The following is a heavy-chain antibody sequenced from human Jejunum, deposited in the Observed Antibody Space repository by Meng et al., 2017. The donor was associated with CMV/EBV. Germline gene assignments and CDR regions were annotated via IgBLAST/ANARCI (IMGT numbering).Heavy chain of an antibody. CDR3: ARGPGASTREGFDH. CDR1: GASINNYY. D-gene: IGHD1-26*01. Sequence: QGQLQGSGPGRVKPSETLSLTVTVSGASINNYYWSWIRQSAGKGLEWIGRFYSSDTYNYHPSLNSRVTMSLDTSKKQFSLILSSVTAADTARYYCARGPGASTREGFDHWGLGTLVTVSS. V-gene: IGHV4-4*07. J-gene: IGHJ4*02. CDR2: FYSSDTY.